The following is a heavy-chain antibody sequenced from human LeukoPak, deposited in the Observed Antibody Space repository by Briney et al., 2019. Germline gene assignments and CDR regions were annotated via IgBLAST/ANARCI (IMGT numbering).Heavy chain of an antibody. J-gene: IGHJ3*02. V-gene: IGHV4-59*01. CDR2: FYYSGSS. CDR1: GASISSYY. CDR3: ARVSPAAGAFGI. Sequence: SETLSLTCTVSGASISSYYWSWIRQPPGKGLEWIGYFYYSGSSNYNPSLKSRVTISGDTSKNQFSLKMSSVTAADTAIYYCARVSPAAGAFGIWGRGTMVTVSA. D-gene: IGHD6-13*01.